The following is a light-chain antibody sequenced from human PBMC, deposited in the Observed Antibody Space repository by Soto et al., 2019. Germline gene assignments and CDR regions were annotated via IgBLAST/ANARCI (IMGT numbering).Light chain of an antibody. Sequence: QSVLTQPPSASGTPGQRVTISCSGSSSNIGRNSVSWYQQLPGTAPKLLMYSNNQRPSGVPDRFSGSKSGTSASLAISGLQSEDEADYYCAVWDDNLISPCVVFGGGTKLTVL. V-gene: IGLV1-44*01. J-gene: IGLJ2*01. CDR3: AVWDDNLISPCVV. CDR2: SNN. CDR1: SSNIGRNS.